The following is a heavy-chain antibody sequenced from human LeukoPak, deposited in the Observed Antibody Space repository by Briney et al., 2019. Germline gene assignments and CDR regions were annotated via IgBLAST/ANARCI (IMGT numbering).Heavy chain of an antibody. CDR1: GGSISSSSYY. CDR3: ARQAFWSGYSVY. Sequence: PSETLSLTCTVSGGSISSSSYYWGWIRQPPGKGLEWIGGIYYSGSTDYNPSLKSRVTISVDTSKNQFSPKLSSVTAADTAVYYCARQAFWSGYSVYWGQGTLVTVSS. V-gene: IGHV4-39*01. CDR2: IYYSGST. D-gene: IGHD3-3*01. J-gene: IGHJ4*02.